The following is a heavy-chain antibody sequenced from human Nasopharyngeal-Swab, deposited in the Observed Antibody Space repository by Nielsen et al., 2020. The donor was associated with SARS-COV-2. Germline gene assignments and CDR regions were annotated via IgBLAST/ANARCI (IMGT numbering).Heavy chain of an antibody. Sequence: GESLKISCAASGFTFSSYWMSWVRQAPGKGLEWVANIKQDGSEKYYVDSVKGRFTISRDNAKNSLYLQMNSLRAEDTAVYYCARDSRSGYDYGNYYYCGMDVWGQGTTVTVSS. CDR3: ARDSRSGYDYGNYYYCGMDV. CDR2: IKQDGSEK. D-gene: IGHD5-12*01. V-gene: IGHV3-7*01. CDR1: GFTFSSYW. J-gene: IGHJ6*02.